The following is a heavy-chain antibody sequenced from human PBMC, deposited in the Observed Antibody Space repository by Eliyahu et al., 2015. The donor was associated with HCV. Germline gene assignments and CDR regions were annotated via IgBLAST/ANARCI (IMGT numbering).Heavy chain of an antibody. Sequence: QVQLQQWGAGLLKPSETLSLTCAVYGGSFSGYYWSWIRQPPGKGLEWIGEINHSGSTNYNPSLKSRVTISVDTSKNQFSLKLSSVTAADTAVYYCARGFSRWIQLWFYFDYWGQGTLVTVSS. D-gene: IGHD5-18*01. J-gene: IGHJ4*02. CDR2: INHSGST. CDR1: GGSFSGYY. V-gene: IGHV4-34*01. CDR3: ARGFSRWIQLWFYFDY.